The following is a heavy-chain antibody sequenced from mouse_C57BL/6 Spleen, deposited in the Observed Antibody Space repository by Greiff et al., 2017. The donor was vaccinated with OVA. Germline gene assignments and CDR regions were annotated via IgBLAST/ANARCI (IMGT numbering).Heavy chain of an antibody. CDR2: IDPETGGT. J-gene: IGHJ4*01. D-gene: IGHD2-1*01. V-gene: IGHV1-15*01. CDR3: TREGIYYGKAMDY. Sequence: VQLQQSGAELVRPGASVTLSCKASGYTFTDYEMHWVKQTPVHGLEWIGAIDPETGGTAYNQKFKGKAILTADKSSSTAYMELRSLTSEDSAVYYCTREGIYYGKAMDYWGQGTSVTVSS. CDR1: GYTFTDYE.